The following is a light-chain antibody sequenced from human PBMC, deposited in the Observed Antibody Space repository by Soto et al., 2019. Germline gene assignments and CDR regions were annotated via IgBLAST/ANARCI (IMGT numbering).Light chain of an antibody. CDR3: QQYDNLPLP. J-gene: IGKJ4*01. Sequence: DIQMTQSPSSLSASVGDRVTITCQASQDISNYLNWYQQKPGKAPKLLIYDASNLETRVPSRFSGSGSGTDFTLTSSSLQPGDISTYYCQQYDNLPLPFGGGTKVEIK. V-gene: IGKV1-33*01. CDR2: DAS. CDR1: QDISNY.